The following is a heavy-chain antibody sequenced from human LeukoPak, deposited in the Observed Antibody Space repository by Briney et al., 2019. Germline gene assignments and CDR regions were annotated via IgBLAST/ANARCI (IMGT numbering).Heavy chain of an antibody. V-gene: IGHV1-18*01. Sequence: ASVKVSCKASGYTFTSYGISWVRQAPGQGLEWMGWISAYNGNTNYAQKLQGRVTMTTDTSTSTAYMELRSLRSDDTAVYYCARDKSGRDYGDLMFDPWGQGTLVTVSS. J-gene: IGHJ5*02. CDR1: GYTFTSYG. CDR2: ISAYNGNT. CDR3: ARDKSGRDYGDLMFDP. D-gene: IGHD4-17*01.